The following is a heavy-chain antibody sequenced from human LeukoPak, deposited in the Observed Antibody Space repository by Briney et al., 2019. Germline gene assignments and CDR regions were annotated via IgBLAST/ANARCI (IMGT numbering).Heavy chain of an antibody. CDR1: RFTFSNAW. Sequence: GGSLRLSCAASRFTFSNAWMSWVRQAPGKGREWVGRIKSKTDGGTTDYAAAVKGRFTISRDDSKNTLYLQMNSLKTEDTAVYYCTTDTIGYCSSTSCSPNTNWGQGTLVTVSS. D-gene: IGHD2-2*01. CDR3: TTDTIGYCSSTSCSPNTN. CDR2: IKSKTDGGTT. V-gene: IGHV3-15*01. J-gene: IGHJ4*02.